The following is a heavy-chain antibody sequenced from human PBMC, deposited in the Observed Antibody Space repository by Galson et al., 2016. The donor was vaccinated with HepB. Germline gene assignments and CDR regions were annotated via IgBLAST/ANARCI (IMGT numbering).Heavy chain of an antibody. Sequence: SVKVSCKASGYTFSAYFMHWVRQAPGQGFEWVGCVNPTNGETHYTQNLQDRINMTMDTSSNISYLALGGLTFADTAVYYCVRAPGVTGNFWGQGTLVTVSS. CDR3: VRAPGVTGNF. D-gene: IGHD1-14*01. V-gene: IGHV1-2*02. J-gene: IGHJ4*02. CDR1: GYTFSAYF. CDR2: VNPTNGET.